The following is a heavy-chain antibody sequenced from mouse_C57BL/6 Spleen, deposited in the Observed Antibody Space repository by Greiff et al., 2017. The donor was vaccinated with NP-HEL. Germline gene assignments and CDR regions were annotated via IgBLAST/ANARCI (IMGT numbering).Heavy chain of an antibody. V-gene: IGHV1-53*01. CDR1: GYTFTSYW. CDR3: ARGLTTVVAFNY. Sequence: VQLQQPGTELVKPGASVKLSCKASGYTFTSYWMHWVKPRPGQGLEWIGNLNPSNGGTNYNEKFKSKATLPVAKSSSTAYMQIISLTSEDSAVYYGARGLTTVVAFNYWGQGTTLTVSS. J-gene: IGHJ2*01. CDR2: LNPSNGGT. D-gene: IGHD1-1*01.